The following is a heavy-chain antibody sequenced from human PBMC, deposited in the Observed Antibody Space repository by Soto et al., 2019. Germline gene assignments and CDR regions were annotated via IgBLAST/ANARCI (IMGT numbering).Heavy chain of an antibody. J-gene: IGHJ6*02. CDR1: GGTISRVLYY. CDR2: IYYGGST. CDR3: ARGGYYYYYGMDV. V-gene: IGHV4-30-4*01. Sequence: TSQKLSLTYTVSGGTISRVLYYVSWIRPPPGKGLELIGYIYYGGSTYYNPSLKSRVTISVDTSKNQFSLKLSSVTAADTAVYYCARGGYYYYYGMDVWGQGTTVTVSS.